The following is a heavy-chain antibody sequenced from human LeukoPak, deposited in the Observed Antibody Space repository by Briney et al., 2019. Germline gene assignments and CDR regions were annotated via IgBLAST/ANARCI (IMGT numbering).Heavy chain of an antibody. J-gene: IGHJ4*02. V-gene: IGHV4-30-4*01. CDR3: ARGRTGDRGDFDY. Sequence: SETLSLTCTVSVGSISSGDYYWSWIRQPPGKGLEWIGYIYYSGTTYYNPSLKSRVTISVDTSKNQFSLKLSSVTAADTAVYYCARGRTGDRGDFDYWGQGTLVTVSS. D-gene: IGHD7-27*01. CDR2: IYYSGTT. CDR1: VGSISSGDYY.